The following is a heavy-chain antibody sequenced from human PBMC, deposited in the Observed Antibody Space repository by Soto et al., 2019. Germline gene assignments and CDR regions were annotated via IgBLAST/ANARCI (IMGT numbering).Heavy chain of an antibody. CDR2: ISYDGSNK. Sequence: GGSLRLSCAASGFTFSSYAMHWVRQAPGKGLEWVAVISYDGSNKYYADSVKGRFTISRDNSKNTLYLQMNSLRAEDTAVYYWAIDRVLYYDILTGYYMGPLDYWGQGTLVTVSS. CDR1: GFTFSSYA. D-gene: IGHD3-9*01. V-gene: IGHV3-30-3*01. J-gene: IGHJ4*02. CDR3: AIDRVLYYDILTGYYMGPLDY.